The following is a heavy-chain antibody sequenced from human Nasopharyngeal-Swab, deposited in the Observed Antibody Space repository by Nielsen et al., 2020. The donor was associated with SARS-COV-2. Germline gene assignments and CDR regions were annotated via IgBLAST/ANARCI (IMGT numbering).Heavy chain of an antibody. V-gene: IGHV1-2*02. Sequence: ASVKVSCKAFGYTFTSYYIHWVRQAPGQGLEWMGWIIPNSGGTSYAQKFQGRVSMTRDTSINTAYMELSRLRSDDTAVYYCATVKSVAVPGAIGTYYFDSWGQGSLITVSS. CDR2: IIPNSGGT. D-gene: IGHD2-2*01. J-gene: IGHJ4*02. CDR3: ATVKSVAVPGAIGTYYFDS. CDR1: GYTFTSYY.